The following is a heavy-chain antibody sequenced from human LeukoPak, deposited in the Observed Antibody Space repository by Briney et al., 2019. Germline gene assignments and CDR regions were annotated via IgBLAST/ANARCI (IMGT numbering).Heavy chain of an antibody. J-gene: IGHJ4*02. CDR1: GFTFSTYS. CDR2: ISRSGGGT. D-gene: IGHD6-19*01. CDR3: VKGSGGGWYGY. V-gene: IGHV3-64D*06. Sequence: GGSLRLSCSASGFTFSTYSMHWVRQAPGKGLEYVSAISRSGGGTYYSDSVKGRFTISRDNSKNTLYLQMSSLRTEDTAVYYCVKGSGGGWYGYWGQGTLVTVSS.